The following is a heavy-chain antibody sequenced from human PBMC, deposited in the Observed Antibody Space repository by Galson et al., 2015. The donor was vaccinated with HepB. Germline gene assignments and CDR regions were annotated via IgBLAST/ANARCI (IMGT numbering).Heavy chain of an antibody. CDR2: ISSSSSTI. V-gene: IGHV3-48*01. D-gene: IGHD2-15*01. CDR3: ARDPVVFCSGGRCYSDYYYYGMDV. CDR1: GFTFRSYS. Sequence: SLRLSCAASGFTFRSYSMNWVRQAPGKGLEWVSYISSSSSTIYYADSVKGRFTISRDNAKNSLYLQMISLRAEDTAVYYCARDPVVFCSGGRCYSDYYYYGMDVWGQGTTVTVSS. J-gene: IGHJ6*02.